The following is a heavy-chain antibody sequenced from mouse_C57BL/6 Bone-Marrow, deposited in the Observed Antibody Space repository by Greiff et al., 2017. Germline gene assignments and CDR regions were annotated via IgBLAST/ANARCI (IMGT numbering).Heavy chain of an antibody. CDR2: IDPEDGEP. V-gene: IGHV14-2*01. D-gene: IGHD1-1*01. J-gene: IGHJ2*01. Sequence: VQLQQSGAELVKPGASVKLSCTASGFNIKDYYMHWVKQRTEQGLEWIGRIDPEDGEPKYAPKFQGKATITADTSSNTAYLQLSSLTSEDTAVYYCARTFYGSDPLDYWGQGTTLTVSS. CDR3: ARTFYGSDPLDY. CDR1: GFNIKDYY.